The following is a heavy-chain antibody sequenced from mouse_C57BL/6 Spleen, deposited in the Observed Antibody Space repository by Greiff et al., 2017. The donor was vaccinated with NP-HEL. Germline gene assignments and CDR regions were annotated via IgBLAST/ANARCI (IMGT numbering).Heavy chain of an antibody. CDR1: GYAFTNYL. Sequence: LVESGAELVRPGTSVKVSCKASGYAFTNYLIEWVKQRPGQGLEWIGVINPGSGGTNYNEKFKGKATLTADKSSSTAYMQLSSLTSEDSAVYFCARSEDGYCWYFDVWGTGTTVTVSS. V-gene: IGHV1-54*01. D-gene: IGHD2-3*01. CDR2: INPGSGGT. J-gene: IGHJ1*03. CDR3: ARSEDGYCWYFDV.